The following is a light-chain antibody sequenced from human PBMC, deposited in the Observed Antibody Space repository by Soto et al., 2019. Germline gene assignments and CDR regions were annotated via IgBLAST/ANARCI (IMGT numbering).Light chain of an antibody. CDR1: QDISNY. V-gene: IGKV1-17*03. J-gene: IGKJ3*01. CDR3: LQHITYPFT. CDR2: AAS. Sequence: DIQMTQSPSAMSAYVVDRVTITCRASQDISNYLVWFQQKPGKVPKRLIYAASSFQSGVPSRFIGSGSGTEFTLTISSLQPADFATYCCLQHITYPFTFCPGTKVDFK.